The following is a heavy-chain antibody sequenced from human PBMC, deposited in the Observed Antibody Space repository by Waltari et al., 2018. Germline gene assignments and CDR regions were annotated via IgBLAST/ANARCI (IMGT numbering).Heavy chain of an antibody. CDR1: GGSFSGYY. CDR2: INHSGST. CDR3: ATGALQGY. D-gene: IGHD3-10*01. Sequence: QVQLQQWGAGLLKPSETLSLTCAVYGGSFSGYYWSWIRQPPGKGLEWLGEINHSGSTTYNPSLKSRVTISVDTSKNQFALKLSSVTAADTAVYYCATGALQGYWGQGTLVTVSS. V-gene: IGHV4-34*01. J-gene: IGHJ4*02.